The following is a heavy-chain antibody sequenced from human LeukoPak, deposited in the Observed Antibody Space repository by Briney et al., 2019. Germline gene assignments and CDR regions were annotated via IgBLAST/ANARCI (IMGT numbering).Heavy chain of an antibody. CDR1: GYTFTDYY. D-gene: IGHD2-2*02. J-gene: IGHJ4*02. CDR3: ARGSVVVVPAAIELDY. Sequence: ASVKVSCKASGYTFTDYYIHWVRQAPGQGLEWMGRIDPDSGVTNSAQNFQGRVTMTRDTSISTAYMELSRLRSDDTAVYYCARGSVVVVPAAIELDYWGQGTLVTVSS. V-gene: IGHV1-2*06. CDR2: IDPDSGVT.